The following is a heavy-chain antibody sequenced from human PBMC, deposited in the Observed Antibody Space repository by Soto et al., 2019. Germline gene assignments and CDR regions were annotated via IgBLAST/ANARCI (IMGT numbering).Heavy chain of an antibody. CDR1: GGSISSYY. D-gene: IGHD2-2*01. J-gene: IGHJ4*02. V-gene: IGHV4-59*08. CDR2: IYYSGST. Sequence: SETLSFTCTVSGGSISSYYWSWIRQPPGKGLEWIGYIYYSGSTNYNPSLKSRVTISVDTSKNQFSLKLSSVTAADTAVYYCARSPVGYCSSTSCHGAPSIWYFDYWGQGTLVTVSS. CDR3: ARSPVGYCSSTSCHGAPSIWYFDY.